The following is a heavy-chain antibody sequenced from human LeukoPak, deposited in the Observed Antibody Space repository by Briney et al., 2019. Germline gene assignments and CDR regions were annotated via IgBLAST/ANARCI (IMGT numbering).Heavy chain of an antibody. Sequence: SVKVSFKASGGTFSSYAISWVRQAPGQGLEWMGRIIPILGIANYAQKFQGRVTITADESTSTAYMELSSLRSEDTAVYYCARDGDSSSWYYWGQGTLVTVSS. CDR3: ARDGDSSSWYY. D-gene: IGHD6-13*01. V-gene: IGHV1-69*04. J-gene: IGHJ4*02. CDR1: GGTFSSYA. CDR2: IIPILGIA.